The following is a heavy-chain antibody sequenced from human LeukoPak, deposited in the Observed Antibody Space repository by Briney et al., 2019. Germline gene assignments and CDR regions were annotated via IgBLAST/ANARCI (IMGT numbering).Heavy chain of an antibody. V-gene: IGHV4-39*07. D-gene: IGHD3-10*01. CDR3: ARLTMVRGVPFDY. J-gene: IGHJ4*02. CDR2: IYYSGST. Sequence: NPSETLSLTCTVSGGSISSSSYYWGWIRQPPGKGLEWIGSIYYSGSTYYNPSLKSRVTISVDTSKNQFSLKLSSVTAADTAVYYCARLTMVRGVPFDYWGQGTLVTVSS. CDR1: GGSISSSSYY.